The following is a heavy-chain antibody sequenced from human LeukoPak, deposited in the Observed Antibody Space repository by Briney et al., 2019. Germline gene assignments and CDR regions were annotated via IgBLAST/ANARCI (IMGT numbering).Heavy chain of an antibody. CDR2: INPNSGGT. J-gene: IGHJ4*02. CDR1: GYTFTGYY. Sequence: ASVKVSCKASGYTFTGYYMHWVRQAPGQGLEWMGWINPNSGGTNYAQKFQGRVTMTRDTSISTAYMELSRLRSDDTAVYYCARGPHRTSNYYDRSGHFDYWGQGTLVTVSS. D-gene: IGHD3-22*01. CDR3: ARGPHRTSNYYDRSGHFDY. V-gene: IGHV1-2*02.